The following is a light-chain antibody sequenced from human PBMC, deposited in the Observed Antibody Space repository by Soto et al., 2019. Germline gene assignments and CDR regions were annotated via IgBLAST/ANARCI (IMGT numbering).Light chain of an antibody. CDR1: SSDLGFYNY. CDR3: ASYTTSPSYV. Sequence: QSALIQPASVSGSPGQSITISCTGTSSDLGFYNYVSWCQHHPGKAPRLMIYDVTHRPSGVSDRFSGSKSANTASLTISGLQADDEADYYCASYTTSPSYVFGTGTKLTVL. V-gene: IGLV2-14*03. J-gene: IGLJ1*01. CDR2: DVT.